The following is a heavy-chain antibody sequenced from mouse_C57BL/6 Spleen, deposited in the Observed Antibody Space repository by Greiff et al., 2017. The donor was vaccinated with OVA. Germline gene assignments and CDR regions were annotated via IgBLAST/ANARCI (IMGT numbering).Heavy chain of an antibody. Sequence: EVKLQQSGPELVKPGASVKISCKASGYSFTGYYMNWVKQSPEKSLEWIGEINPSTGGTTYNQKFKAKATLTVDKSSSTAYMQLKSLTSEDSAVYYCARILDYGGYFDVWGTGTTVTVSS. J-gene: IGHJ1*03. CDR3: ARILDYGGYFDV. V-gene: IGHV1-42*01. CDR2: INPSTGGT. D-gene: IGHD2-4*01. CDR1: GYSFTGYY.